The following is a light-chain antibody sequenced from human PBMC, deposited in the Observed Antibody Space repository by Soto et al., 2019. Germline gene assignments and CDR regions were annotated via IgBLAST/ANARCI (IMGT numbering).Light chain of an antibody. CDR3: ASWDDSLSGYG. CDR2: RRN. CDR1: NSNIGHNY. Sequence: QSVLTQPPSASGTPGQTVTISCSGSNSNIGHNYVDWYQQLPGTAPRLLISRRNERPSGVPDRFSGSKSGTSASLAISGLRSEDEADYYCASWDDSLSGYGVGTGTKV. V-gene: IGLV1-47*01. J-gene: IGLJ1*01.